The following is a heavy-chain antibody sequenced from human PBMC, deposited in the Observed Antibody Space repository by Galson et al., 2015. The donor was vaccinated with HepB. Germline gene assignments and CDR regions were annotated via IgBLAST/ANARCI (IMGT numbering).Heavy chain of an antibody. CDR2: ISYDGSNK. CDR1: GFTFSSYG. V-gene: IGHV3-30*18. Sequence: SLRLSCAASGFTFSSYGMHWVRQAPGKGLEWVAVISYDGSNKYYADSVKGRFTISRDNSKNTLYLQMNSLRAEDTAVYYCAKIDSSGSSWYNYYYYYYMDVWGKGTTVTVSS. J-gene: IGHJ6*03. CDR3: AKIDSSGSSWYNYYYYYYMDV. D-gene: IGHD6-13*01.